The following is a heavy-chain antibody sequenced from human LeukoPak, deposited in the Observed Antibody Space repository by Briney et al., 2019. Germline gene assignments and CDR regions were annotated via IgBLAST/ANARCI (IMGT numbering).Heavy chain of an antibody. V-gene: IGHV1-2*02. CDR2: INPNSGGT. CDR1: GYTFTGYY. D-gene: IGHD3-22*01. CDR3: ARDLFDYYDSSGYLNY. Sequence: GASVKVSCKASGYTFTGYYMHWVRQAPGQGLEWMGWINPNSGGTNYAQKFQGRVTMTRDTSISTAHMELSRLRSDDTAVYYCARDLFDYYDSSGYLNYWGQGTLVTVSS. J-gene: IGHJ4*02.